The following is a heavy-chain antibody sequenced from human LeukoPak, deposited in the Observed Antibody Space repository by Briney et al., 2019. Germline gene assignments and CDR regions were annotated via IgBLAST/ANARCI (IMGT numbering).Heavy chain of an antibody. Sequence: PGRSLRLSCAASGFTFSTFGIHWVRQAPGKGLEWVAAISPDGNNEYYTDSVKGRFTISRDNSKNMIYLQMNSLRGEDSAVYYCAKVNNYGDYWGQGTLVTVSS. J-gene: IGHJ4*02. CDR1: GFTFSTFG. D-gene: IGHD5-18*01. CDR2: ISPDGNNE. CDR3: AKVNNYGDY. V-gene: IGHV3-30*18.